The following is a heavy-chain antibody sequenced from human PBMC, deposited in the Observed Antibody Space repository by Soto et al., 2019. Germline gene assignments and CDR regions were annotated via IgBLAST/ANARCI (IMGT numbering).Heavy chain of an antibody. J-gene: IGHJ4*02. CDR1: GGSFSGYY. V-gene: IGHV4-34*01. CDR2: INHSGSS. CDR3: ARGRPTMIVERWYYFDY. Sequence: QVQLQQWGAGLLKPSETLSLTCAVYGGSFSGYYWSWIRQPPGKGLEWIGEINHSGSSNYNPSLKSRVTISVDTSKNQFSLKLSSVTAADTAVYYCARGRPTMIVERWYYFDYWGQGTLVTVSS. D-gene: IGHD3-22*01.